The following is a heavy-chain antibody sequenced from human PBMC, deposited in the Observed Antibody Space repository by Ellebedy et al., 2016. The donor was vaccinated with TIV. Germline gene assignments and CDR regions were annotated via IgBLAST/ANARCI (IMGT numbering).Heavy chain of an antibody. CDR2: ISHTGSRT. J-gene: IGHJ4*02. Sequence: GESLKISCAASGFTFNNYAMSWVRQAPGKGLEWVSTISHTGSRTYYADPVEGRFTISRDNSKNTLYLQMNSLRAEDTAVYYCACSRTFDYWGQGTLVTVSS. CDR1: GFTFNNYA. V-gene: IGHV3-23*01. CDR3: ACSRTFDY. D-gene: IGHD6-19*01.